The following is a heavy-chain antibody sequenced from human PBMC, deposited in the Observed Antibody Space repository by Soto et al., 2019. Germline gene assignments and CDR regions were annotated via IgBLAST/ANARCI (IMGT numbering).Heavy chain of an antibody. CDR1: GFILSDCA. D-gene: IGHD7-27*01. Sequence: GGSLRLSCATSGFILSDCAMNWVRQAPGKGLEWVSYISSSSSVIDYADSVKGRFTVSRDNARNSLYHQMNSLRAEDKAVYYCARDLSWGSNWYYYMDVWGKGTTVTVSS. V-gene: IGHV3-48*01. CDR3: ARDLSWGSNWYYYMDV. CDR2: ISSSSSVI. J-gene: IGHJ6*03.